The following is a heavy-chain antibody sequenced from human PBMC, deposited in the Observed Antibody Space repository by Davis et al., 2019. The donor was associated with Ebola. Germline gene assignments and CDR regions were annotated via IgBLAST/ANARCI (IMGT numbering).Heavy chain of an antibody. J-gene: IGHJ6*02. CDR1: GFTFSDYY. CDR2: ISTGGGAI. D-gene: IGHD5-12*01. V-gene: IGHV3-11*04. CDR3: AREHPRISYYGMDV. Sequence: GGSLRLSCAASGFTFSDYYMSWIRQAPGKRLEWLSYISTGGGAIYYSDSVKGRFTISRDNAKNSLYLQMNSLRAEDTAVYYCAREHPRISYYGMDVWGQGTTVTVSS.